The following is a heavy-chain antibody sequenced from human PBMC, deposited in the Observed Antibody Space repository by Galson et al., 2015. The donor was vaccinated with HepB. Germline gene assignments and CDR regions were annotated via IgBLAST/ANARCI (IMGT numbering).Heavy chain of an antibody. V-gene: IGHV6-1*01. Sequence: CAISGDSVSSTSGAWSWIRQSPSGGLEWLGKTDYRSRWSIEYAASVSSRATINPDTSRNQFTLQLTSVTPEDTAIYYCVRQKWRDHYSGMDVWGQGTAVTVSS. J-gene: IGHJ6*02. CDR1: GDSVSSTSGA. D-gene: IGHD5-12*01. CDR3: VRQKWRDHYSGMDV. CDR2: TDYRSRWSI.